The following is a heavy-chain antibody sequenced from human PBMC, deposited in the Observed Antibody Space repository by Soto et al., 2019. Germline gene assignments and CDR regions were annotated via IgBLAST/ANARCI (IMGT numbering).Heavy chain of an antibody. D-gene: IGHD3-10*01. CDR3: ARAKLLLWFGELYY. CDR2: IPYSGNT. J-gene: IGHJ4*02. Sequence: QVQLQESGPGLVKPSQTLSLTCTVSDGSISSGGYYWSWIRQHPGKGLEGIGYIPYSGNTYYNPYVKSRFTISVDTSKNQCSLNLSSVTAADTAVYYCARAKLLLWFGELYYWGQGTLVTVSS. CDR1: DGSISSGGYY. V-gene: IGHV4-31*03.